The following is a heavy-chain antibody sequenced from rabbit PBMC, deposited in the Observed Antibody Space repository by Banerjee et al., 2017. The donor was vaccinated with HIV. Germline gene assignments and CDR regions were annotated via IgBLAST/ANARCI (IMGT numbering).Heavy chain of an antibody. CDR1: GFSFSNNYV. CDR2: IDTSSGST. Sequence: QEQLEESGGDLVQPGASLTLTCKASGFSFSNNYVMCWVRQAPGKGLEWIGCIDTSSGSTWYASWAIGRFTISKASSTTVTLQMTSLTAADTATYFCAGGSYYIGLNLWGPGTL. V-gene: IGHV1S45*01. CDR3: AGGSYYIGLNL. J-gene: IGHJ4*01. D-gene: IGHD8-1*01.